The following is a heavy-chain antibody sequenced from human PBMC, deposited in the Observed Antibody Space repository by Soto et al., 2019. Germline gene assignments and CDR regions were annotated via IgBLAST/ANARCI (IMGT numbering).Heavy chain of an antibody. V-gene: IGHV1-69*13. Sequence: SVKVSCKASGGTFSSYAISWVRQAPGQGLEWMGGIIPIFGTANYAQKFQGRVTITADESTSTAYMELSSLRSEDTAVYYCARNTVYDFWSGYYSPRTNYYYGMDVWGQGTTVTVSS. CDR3: ARNTVYDFWSGYYSPRTNYYYGMDV. CDR2: IIPIFGTA. D-gene: IGHD3-3*01. J-gene: IGHJ6*02. CDR1: GGTFSSYA.